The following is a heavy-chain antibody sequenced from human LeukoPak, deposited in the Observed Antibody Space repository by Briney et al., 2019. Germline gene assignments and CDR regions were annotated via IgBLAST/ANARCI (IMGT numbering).Heavy chain of an antibody. D-gene: IGHD3-3*01. Sequence: PGGSLRLSCAASGFTFSNYAMSWVRQAPGKGREGVSAISSGSDRTNYGRSVKGRFTISRENSKNTLYVQINSLRADDTAVYYCAKDQAGYNFWSDSWGQGTLVTVSS. V-gene: IGHV3-23*01. CDR1: GFTFSNYA. CDR2: ISSGSDRT. J-gene: IGHJ4*02. CDR3: AKDQAGYNFWSDS.